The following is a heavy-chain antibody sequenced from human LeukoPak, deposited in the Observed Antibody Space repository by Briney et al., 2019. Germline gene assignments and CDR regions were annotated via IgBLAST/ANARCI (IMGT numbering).Heavy chain of an antibody. CDR3: ARAGGFNPYSSSWYWVDY. Sequence: TTSETLSLTCTVSGGSISSYYWSWIRQPAGKGLEWIGRIYTSGSTNYNPSLKSRVTMSVDTSKNQFSLKLSSVTAADTAVYYCARAGGFNPYSSSWYWVDYWGQGTLVTVSS. D-gene: IGHD6-13*01. CDR2: IYTSGST. J-gene: IGHJ4*02. V-gene: IGHV4-4*07. CDR1: GGSISSYY.